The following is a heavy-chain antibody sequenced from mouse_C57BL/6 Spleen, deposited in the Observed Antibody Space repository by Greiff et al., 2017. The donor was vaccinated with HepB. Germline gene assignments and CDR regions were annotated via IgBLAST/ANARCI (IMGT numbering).Heavy chain of an antibody. Sequence: QVQLKQPGAELVMPGASVKLSCKASGYTFTSYWMHWVKQRPGQGLEWIGEIDPSDSYTNYNQKFKGKSTLTVDKSSSTAYMQLSSLTSEDSAVYYCARTYGSSYWFAYWGQGTLVTVSA. CDR2: IDPSDSYT. D-gene: IGHD1-1*01. CDR1: GYTFTSYW. CDR3: ARTYGSSYWFAY. V-gene: IGHV1-69*01. J-gene: IGHJ3*01.